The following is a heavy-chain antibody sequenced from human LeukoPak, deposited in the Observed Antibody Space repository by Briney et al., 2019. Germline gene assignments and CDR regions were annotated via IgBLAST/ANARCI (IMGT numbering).Heavy chain of an antibody. CDR2: IYHSGST. Sequence: SETLSLTCAVSGFSISSSYYWGWIRRPPGKGLEWIGSIYHSGSTYYNPSLKSRVTISLDTSKNQFSLNLSSVTAADTAVYYCARDRMNIAVAGKFDYWGQGTLVTVSS. J-gene: IGHJ4*02. V-gene: IGHV4-38-2*02. CDR1: GFSISSSYY. D-gene: IGHD6-19*01. CDR3: ARDRMNIAVAGKFDY.